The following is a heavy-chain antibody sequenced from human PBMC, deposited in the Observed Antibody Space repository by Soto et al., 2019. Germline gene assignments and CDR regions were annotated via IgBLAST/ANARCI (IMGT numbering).Heavy chain of an antibody. CDR2: ISGSDGTT. J-gene: IGHJ3*02. V-gene: IGHV3-23*01. CDR1: GLTFSSYA. D-gene: IGHD2-21*02. CDR3: AKYCGGDCYNVFDI. Sequence: HPGGSLRLSCAASGLTFSSYAMTWVRQAPGKGLEWVSSISGSDGTTYYADSVKGRFTISRDNSKNTLYLQMNSLRVEDTAMYYCAKYCGGDCYNVFDIWGQGTMVTVSS.